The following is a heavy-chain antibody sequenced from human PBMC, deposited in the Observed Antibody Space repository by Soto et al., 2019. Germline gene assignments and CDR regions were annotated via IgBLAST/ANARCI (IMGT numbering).Heavy chain of an antibody. J-gene: IGHJ3*02. V-gene: IGHV4-39*01. D-gene: IGHD3-3*01. CDR3: ASFTIFGVVIYAFDI. Sequence: SETLSLTCTVSGGSISRSSYYWGWIRQPPGKGLEWIGSIYYSGSTYYNPSLKSRVTISVDTSKNQFSLKLSSVTAADTAVYYCASFTIFGVVIYAFDIWGQGTMVTVSS. CDR1: GGSISRSSYY. CDR2: IYYSGST.